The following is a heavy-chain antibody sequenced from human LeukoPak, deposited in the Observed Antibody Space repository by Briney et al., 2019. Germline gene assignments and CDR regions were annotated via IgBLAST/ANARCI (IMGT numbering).Heavy chain of an antibody. Sequence: GGSLRLSCVASGFTISSYGMHWVRQAPGKGLEWVAFIRYDGSYKKYADSVKGRFTISRDNSKNTLYLQMNSLRAEDTAVYYCARDKVVGATYFDYWGQGTLVTVSS. V-gene: IGHV3-30*02. J-gene: IGHJ4*02. CDR1: GFTISSYG. CDR3: ARDKVVGATYFDY. D-gene: IGHD1-26*01. CDR2: IRYDGSYK.